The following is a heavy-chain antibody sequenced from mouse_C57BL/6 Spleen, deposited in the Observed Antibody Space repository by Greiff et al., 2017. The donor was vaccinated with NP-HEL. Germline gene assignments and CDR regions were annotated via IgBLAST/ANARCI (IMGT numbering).Heavy chain of an antibody. CDR3: ARLGYSNYVGFAY. CDR1: GYTFTSYW. CDR2: IYPGSGST. D-gene: IGHD2-5*01. J-gene: IGHJ3*01. V-gene: IGHV1-55*01. Sequence: QVQLQQPGAELVKPGASVKMSCKASGYTFTSYWITWVKQRPGQGLEWIGDIYPGSGSTNYNEKFKSKATLTVDTSSSTAYMQLSSLTSDDSAVYYCARLGYSNYVGFAYWGQGTLVTVSA.